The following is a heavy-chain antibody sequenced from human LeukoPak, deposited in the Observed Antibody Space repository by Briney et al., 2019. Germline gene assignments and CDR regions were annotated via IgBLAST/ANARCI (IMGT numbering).Heavy chain of an antibody. J-gene: IGHJ6*03. Sequence: GRSLRLSCAASGFTFSSYAMHWVRQAPSKGLEWVAVISYDGSNKYYADSVKGRFTISRDNSKNTLYLQMNSLRAEDTAVYYCARDRDDRGYYYMDVWGKGTTVTVSS. CDR3: ARDRDDRGYYYMDV. CDR1: GFTFSSYA. CDR2: ISYDGSNK. D-gene: IGHD3-22*01. V-gene: IGHV3-30*01.